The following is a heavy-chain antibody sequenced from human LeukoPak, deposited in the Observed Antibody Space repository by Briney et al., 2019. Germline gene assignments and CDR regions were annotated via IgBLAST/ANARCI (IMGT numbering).Heavy chain of an antibody. Sequence: GGSLRLTCAASGFTFTNYWMHWVRQAPGMGLVWVSRLPPDELGIIYADSVKGRFTVSRDNAKNTVYLQMNNLRVDDTAMYYCVGTIASRGSEYWGQGALVTVSS. CDR2: LPPDELGI. CDR1: GFTFTNYW. J-gene: IGHJ4*02. V-gene: IGHV3-74*01. CDR3: VGTIASRGSEY. D-gene: IGHD6-6*01.